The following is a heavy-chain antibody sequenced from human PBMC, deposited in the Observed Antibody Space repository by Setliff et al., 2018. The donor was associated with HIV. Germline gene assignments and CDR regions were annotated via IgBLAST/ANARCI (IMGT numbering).Heavy chain of an antibody. V-gene: IGHV4-34*09. J-gene: IGHJ4*02. CDR3: ARVPSIETILFDS. CDR2: INHSGGT. CDR1: NGSFSGYY. D-gene: IGHD2-2*02. Sequence: PSETLSLTCAVYNGSFSGYYWTWIRQPPGKGLEWIGEINHSGGTYYKPSLKSRVTISVDTSKNQLSLKLSSVTAADTAVYYCARVPSIETILFDSWGQGTLVTVSS.